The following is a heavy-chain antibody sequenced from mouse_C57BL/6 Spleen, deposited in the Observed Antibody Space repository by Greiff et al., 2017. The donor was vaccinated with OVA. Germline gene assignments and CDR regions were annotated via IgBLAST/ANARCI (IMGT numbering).Heavy chain of an antibody. J-gene: IGHJ3*01. CDR3: VSHEGPARTPWFAY. CDR2: IRSKSNNYAT. CDR1: GFSFNTYA. V-gene: IGHV10-1*01. Sequence: DVMLVESGGGLVQPKGSLKLSCAASGFSFNTYAMNWVRQAPGKGLEWVARIRSKSNNYATYYADSVKDRFTISRDDSESMLYLQMNNLKTEATAMYYCVSHEGPARTPWFAYWGQGTLVTVSA.